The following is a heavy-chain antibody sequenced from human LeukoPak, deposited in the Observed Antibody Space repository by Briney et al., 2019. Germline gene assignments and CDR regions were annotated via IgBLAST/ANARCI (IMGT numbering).Heavy chain of an antibody. CDR1: GGSFSGYY. CDR3: ASGTWIHYFNY. Sequence: SETLSLTCAVYGGSFSGYYWSWLRQPPGKGLEGIGEINHSGSTNYNPSLKSRVTISVDTSKNQFSLKLSSVTAADTAVYYCASGTWIHYFNYWGQGALVTVSS. D-gene: IGHD2-2*03. CDR2: INHSGST. V-gene: IGHV4-34*01. J-gene: IGHJ4*02.